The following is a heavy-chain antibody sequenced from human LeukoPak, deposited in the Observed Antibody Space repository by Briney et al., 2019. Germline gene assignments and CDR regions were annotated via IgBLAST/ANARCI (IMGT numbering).Heavy chain of an antibody. CDR3: ALPYFRGGAFDI. V-gene: IGHV3-23*01. CDR2: ISGSGGST. CDR1: GLTFSSYA. Sequence: GGSLRLSCAASGLTFSSYAMSWVRQAPGKGLEWVSAISGSGGSTYYADSVKGRFTISRDNSKNTLYLQMNSLRAEDTAVYYCALPYFRGGAFDIWGQGTMVTVSS. J-gene: IGHJ3*02. D-gene: IGHD3-9*01.